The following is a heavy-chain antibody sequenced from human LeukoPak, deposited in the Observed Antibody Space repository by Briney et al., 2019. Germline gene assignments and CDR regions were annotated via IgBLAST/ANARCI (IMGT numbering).Heavy chain of an antibody. V-gene: IGHV5-51*01. D-gene: IGHD5-12*01. J-gene: IGHJ4*02. CDR3: ARLCGGYDWGLIDY. CDR1: GYSFTNYW. CDR2: IYPGDSDT. Sequence: GESLKISCNISGYSFTNYWIGWVRQMPGKGLEWMGIIYPGDSDTRYSPSFQGQVTISADKSISTAYLQWSSLKASATAMYYCARLCGGYDWGLIDYWGQGTLVTVSS.